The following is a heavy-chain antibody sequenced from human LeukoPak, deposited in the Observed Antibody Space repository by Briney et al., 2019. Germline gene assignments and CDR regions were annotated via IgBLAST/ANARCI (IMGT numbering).Heavy chain of an antibody. CDR3: ARDLVCVRY. J-gene: IGHJ4*02. Sequence: GRSLRPSGAGSGFTFSSFGMHWVRRAPGKGLEWVANIKQDGSEKYYVDSVKGRFTISRDNAKNSLYLQMNSLRAEDTAVYYCARDLVCVRYWGQGTLVTVSS. CDR1: GFTFSSFG. CDR2: IKQDGSEK. D-gene: IGHD3-9*01. V-gene: IGHV3-7*01.